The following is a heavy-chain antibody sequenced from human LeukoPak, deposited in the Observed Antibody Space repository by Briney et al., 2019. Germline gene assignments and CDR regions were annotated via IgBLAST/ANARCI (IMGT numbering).Heavy chain of an antibody. V-gene: IGHV3-48*03. CDR3: ARSNGYNLLGLFDY. CDR2: ISSSGSTI. CDR1: GFTFSSYE. D-gene: IGHD5-24*01. J-gene: IGHJ4*02. Sequence: GGSLRLSCAASGFTFSSYEMNWVRQAPGKGLEWVSYISSSGSTIYYADSVKGRLTISRDNAKNSLYLQMNSLRAEDTAVYYCARSNGYNLLGLFDYWGQGTLVTVSS.